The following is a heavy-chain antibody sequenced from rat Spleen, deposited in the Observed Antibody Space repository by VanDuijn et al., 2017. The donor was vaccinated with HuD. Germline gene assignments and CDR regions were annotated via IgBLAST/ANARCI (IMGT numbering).Heavy chain of an antibody. CDR3: TRDNNNYPFDY. V-gene: IGHV5-29*01. CDR1: GFTFSDYY. Sequence: EVQLVESDGGLVQPGRSLKLSCAASGFTFSDYYMAWVRQAPTKGLEWVATISYDGSTTYYRDSVKGRFTISRDDAKSTLYLQMNSLRSEDTATYYCTRDNNNYPFDYWGQGVMVTVSS. D-gene: IGHD1-10*01. J-gene: IGHJ2*01. CDR2: ISYDGSTT.